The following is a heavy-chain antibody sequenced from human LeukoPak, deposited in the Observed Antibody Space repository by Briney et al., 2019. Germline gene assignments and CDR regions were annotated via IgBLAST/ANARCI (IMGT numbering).Heavy chain of an antibody. CDR3: ARHRDSSSWSMFIDY. V-gene: IGHV4-39*01. Sequence: PSETLSLTCTVSGVTISSSSYYWGWIRQPPGKGLEWIGSIYASGSTYYNPSLKSRVTISVDTSKNQFSLKLSSVTAADTAVYYCARHRDSSSWSMFIDYWGQGTLVTVSS. CDR1: GVTISSSSYY. D-gene: IGHD6-13*01. J-gene: IGHJ4*02. CDR2: IYASGST.